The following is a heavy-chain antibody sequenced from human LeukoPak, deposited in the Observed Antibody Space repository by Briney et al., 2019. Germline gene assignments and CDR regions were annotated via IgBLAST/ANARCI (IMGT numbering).Heavy chain of an antibody. Sequence: GGSLRLSCAASGFTFSSYGMHWVRQAPGKGLEWVAVIWYDGSNKYYADSVKGRFTISRDNSKNTLYLQMNSLRAEDTAVYYCARCRAAMVTHYYFDYWGQGTLVTVSS. D-gene: IGHD5-18*01. V-gene: IGHV3-33*01. CDR1: GFTFSSYG. CDR2: IWYDGSNK. CDR3: ARCRAAMVTHYYFDY. J-gene: IGHJ4*02.